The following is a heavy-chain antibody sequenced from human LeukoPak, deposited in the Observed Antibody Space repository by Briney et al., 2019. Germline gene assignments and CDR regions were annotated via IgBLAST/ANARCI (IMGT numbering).Heavy chain of an antibody. D-gene: IGHD2-2*01. J-gene: IGHJ4*02. Sequence: GGSLRLSCAASGLTFTDFWMNWVRLAPGRGLEWLANIKPDGSEKYYVDSVKGRFAISRDNAKNEVYLEMNSLSAEDTGVYYCSGRDSSRSPRAYWGQGTLVSVSS. CDR3: SGRDSSRSPRAY. V-gene: IGHV3-7*01. CDR1: GLTFTDFW. CDR2: IKPDGSEK.